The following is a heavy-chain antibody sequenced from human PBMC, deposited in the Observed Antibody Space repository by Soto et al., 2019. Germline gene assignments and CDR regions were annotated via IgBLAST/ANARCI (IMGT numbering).Heavy chain of an antibody. V-gene: IGHV3-30*18. D-gene: IGHD2-8*02. CDR3: AKGGGTGYDYYHYMDV. Sequence: QEQLVESGGRVVQPGRSLRLSCADSGSTFSGEGMHWVRQAPGKGLEWVAESSYDGVRKYYADSVKGRFTISRDNSKNTLDLQMNNLRTEDTALYDCAKGGGTGYDYYHYMDVWGKGTTVTVSS. CDR2: SSYDGVRK. J-gene: IGHJ6*03. CDR1: GSTFSGEG.